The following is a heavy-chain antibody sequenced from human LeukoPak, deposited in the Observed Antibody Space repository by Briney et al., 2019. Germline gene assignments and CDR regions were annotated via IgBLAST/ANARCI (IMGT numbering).Heavy chain of an antibody. CDR1: GFNFRSYR. J-gene: IGHJ3*02. CDR2: ISSSSSSI. V-gene: IGHV3-21*01. CDR3: ARAHYGDYALGAFDI. D-gene: IGHD4-17*01. Sequence: RSGGSLRLSCAAWGFNFRSYRENGVGQAPGKGLVGVSSISSSSSSIYYADSVKGGFTISRDNAKNSLYLQMNSLRAEATAVYYCARAHYGDYALGAFDIWGQGTMVTVSS.